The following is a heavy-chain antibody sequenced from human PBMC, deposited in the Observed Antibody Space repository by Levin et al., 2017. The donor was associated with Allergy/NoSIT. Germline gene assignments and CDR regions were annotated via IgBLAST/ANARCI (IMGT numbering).Heavy chain of an antibody. CDR1: GGSFSGYY. CDR2: INHSGST. J-gene: IGHJ4*02. CDR3: ARGIITIFGVVIPPVD. Sequence: SETLSLTCAVYGGSFSGYYWSWIRQPPGKGLEWIGEINHSGSTNYNPSLKSRVTISVDTSKNQFSLKLSSVTAADTAVYYCARGIITIFGVVIPPVDWGQGTLVTVSS. V-gene: IGHV4-34*01. D-gene: IGHD3-3*01.